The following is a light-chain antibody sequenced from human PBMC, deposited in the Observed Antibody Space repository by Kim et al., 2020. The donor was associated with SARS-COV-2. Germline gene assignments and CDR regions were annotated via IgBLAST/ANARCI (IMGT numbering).Light chain of an antibody. CDR3: QAWDSSTVV. J-gene: IGLJ1*01. CDR2: QDS. V-gene: IGLV3-1*01. Sequence: VSPGQTASRTCSGDKLGDKYACWYQQKPGQSPVLVIYQDSKRPSGIPERFSGSNSGNTATLTISGTQAMDEADYYCQAWDSSTVVFGTGTEVTVL. CDR1: KLGDKY.